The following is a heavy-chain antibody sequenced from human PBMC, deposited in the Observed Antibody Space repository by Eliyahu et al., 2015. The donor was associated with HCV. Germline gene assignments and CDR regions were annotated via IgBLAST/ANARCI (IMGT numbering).Heavy chain of an antibody. V-gene: IGHV3-74*01. CDR2: INSDGSST. J-gene: IGHJ6*02. Sequence: EVQLVESGGGLVQPGGSLRLSCAASGFXFRTYWMHWVRPSPGEGGLGWAPINSDGSSTSHADSVKGRFTISRDNAKNTLYLQMNSLRAEDTAVYYCTSAMGTRGFDVMDVWGQGTTVTVSS. CDR1: GFXFRTYW. D-gene: IGHD3-10*01. CDR3: TSAMGTRGFDVMDV.